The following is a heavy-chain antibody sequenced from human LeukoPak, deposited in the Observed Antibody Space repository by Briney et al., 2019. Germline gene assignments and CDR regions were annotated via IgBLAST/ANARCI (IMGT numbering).Heavy chain of an antibody. CDR1: GFTFSSYG. D-gene: IGHD6-13*01. V-gene: IGHV3-33*08. CDR3: ARDRAAGAFDY. Sequence: GGSLRLSCAAPGFTFSSYGMHWVRQAPGKGLEWVAVIWYDGSNKYYADSVKGRFTISRDNSKNTLYLQMNSLRAEDTAVYYCARDRAAGAFDYWGQGTLVTVSS. J-gene: IGHJ4*02. CDR2: IWYDGSNK.